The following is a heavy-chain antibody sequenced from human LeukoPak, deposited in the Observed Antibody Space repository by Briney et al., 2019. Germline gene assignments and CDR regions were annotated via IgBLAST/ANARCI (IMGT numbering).Heavy chain of an antibody. CDR2: INTNSGDT. CDR3: SRLAGCGGDCYSEGDY. Sequence: ASVKVSCKASGFTFNAYYIHWVRQAPGQGLEWMGWINTNSGDTNYAQRFQGKITMTRDTSTTTTYMELSSLTSDDTALYYCSRLAGCGGDCYSEGDYWGQGTLVIVSS. D-gene: IGHD2-21*02. J-gene: IGHJ4*02. V-gene: IGHV1-2*02. CDR1: GFTFNAYY.